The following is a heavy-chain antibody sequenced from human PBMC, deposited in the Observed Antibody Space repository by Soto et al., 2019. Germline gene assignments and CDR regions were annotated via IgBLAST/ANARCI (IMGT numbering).Heavy chain of an antibody. Sequence: GGSLRLSCAASGFTFSSYAMSWVRQAPGEGLEWVSAISGSGGSTYYADSVKGRFTISRDNSKNTLYLQMNSLRAEDTAVYYCAKDSRITMIVVVITYYFDYWGQGTLVTVSS. V-gene: IGHV3-23*01. CDR1: GFTFSSYA. CDR3: AKDSRITMIVVVITYYFDY. D-gene: IGHD3-22*01. J-gene: IGHJ4*02. CDR2: ISGSGGST.